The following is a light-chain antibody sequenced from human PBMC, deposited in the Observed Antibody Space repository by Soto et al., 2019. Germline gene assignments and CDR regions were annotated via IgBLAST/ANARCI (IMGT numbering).Light chain of an antibody. V-gene: IGKV1-9*01. CDR1: QGLSNY. Sequence: DIQLTQSPSFLSASVGDRVTITCRASQGLSNYLAWYQQKPGKAPKLLIYAASTLQSGVPSRFSGSGSGTEFTLTISSLQPEDFATYYCQQSYSTFFTFGQGTRLEIK. J-gene: IGKJ5*01. CDR2: AAS. CDR3: QQSYSTFFT.